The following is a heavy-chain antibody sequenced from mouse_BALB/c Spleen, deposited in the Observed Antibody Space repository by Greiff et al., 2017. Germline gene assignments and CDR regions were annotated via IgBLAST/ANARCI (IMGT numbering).Heavy chain of an antibody. CDR2: IRNKANGYTT. Sequence: EVQGVESGGGLVQPGGSLRLSCATSGFTFTDYYMSWVRQPPGKALEWLGFIRNKANGYTTEYSASVKGRFTISRDNSQSILYLQMNTLRAEDSATDYCARDKGVVYYFDYWGQGTTLTVSS. CDR1: GFTFTDYY. D-gene: IGHD1-1*02. CDR3: ARDKGVVYYFDY. V-gene: IGHV7-3*02. J-gene: IGHJ2*01.